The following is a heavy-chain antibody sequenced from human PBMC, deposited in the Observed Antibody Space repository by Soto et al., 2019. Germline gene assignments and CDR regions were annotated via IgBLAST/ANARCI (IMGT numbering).Heavy chain of an antibody. CDR1: GGSISSYY. V-gene: IGHV4-59*01. J-gene: IGHJ4*02. D-gene: IGHD2-15*01. Sequence: SETLSLTCTVSGGSISSYYWSWIRQPPGKGLEWIGYIYYSGSTNYNPSLKSRVTISVDASKNQFSLKLSSVTAADTAVYYCARDVSCSGGSCYGSDIDYWGQGTLVTVSS. CDR3: ARDVSCSGGSCYGSDIDY. CDR2: IYYSGST.